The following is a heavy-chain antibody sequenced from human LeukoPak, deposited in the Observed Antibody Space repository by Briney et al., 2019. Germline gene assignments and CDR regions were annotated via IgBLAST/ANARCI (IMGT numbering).Heavy chain of an antibody. J-gene: IGHJ4*02. D-gene: IGHD2-15*01. V-gene: IGHV3-53*01. Sequence: GGSLRLSCAASGFSVSSTYVSWVRQAPGKGLEWVSVIYSSGNIYYIDSVKGRFTISRDTSKNTLYLQMNRLRAEDTAVYYCASRHCSGGGCYFAGADPFDYWGQGTLVTVSS. CDR1: GFSVSSTY. CDR2: IYSSGNI. CDR3: ASRHCSGGGCYFAGADPFDY.